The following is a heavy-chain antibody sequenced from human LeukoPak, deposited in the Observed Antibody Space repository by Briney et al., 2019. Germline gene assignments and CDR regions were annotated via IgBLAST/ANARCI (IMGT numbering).Heavy chain of an antibody. V-gene: IGHV1-46*01. CDR1: GYTFTSYY. CDR3: ARALKESGYVVPLDPDFDY. J-gene: IGHJ4*02. D-gene: IGHD5-12*01. CDR2: INPSGGST. Sequence: GTSVKVSCKASGYTFTSYYMHWVRQAPGQGLEWMGIINPSGGSTSYAQKFQGGVTMTRDMSTSTVYMELSSLRSEDTAVYYCARALKESGYVVPLDPDFDYWGQGTLVTVSS.